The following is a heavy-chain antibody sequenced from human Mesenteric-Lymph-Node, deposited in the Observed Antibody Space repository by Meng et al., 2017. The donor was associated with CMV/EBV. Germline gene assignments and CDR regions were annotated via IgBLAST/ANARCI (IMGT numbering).Heavy chain of an antibody. Sequence: GSLRLSCTVSGGSVSGYYWSWIRQPPGKGLEWIGHIFYIGSTNYNPSLKSRVTMSIDTSKNQCSLKLTSVTAADTAMYYCAREVVPHASYFDHWGQGTLVTVSS. J-gene: IGHJ4*02. CDR1: GGSVSGYY. CDR2: IFYIGST. D-gene: IGHD2-2*01. CDR3: AREVVPHASYFDH. V-gene: IGHV4-59*02.